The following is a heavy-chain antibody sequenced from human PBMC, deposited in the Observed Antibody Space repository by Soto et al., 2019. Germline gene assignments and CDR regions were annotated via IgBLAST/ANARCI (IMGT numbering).Heavy chain of an antibody. Sequence: GGSLRLSCAAPGFTFSSYAMSWVRQAPGKGLEWVSAISGSGGSTYYADSVRGRFTISRDNSKNTLYLQMNSLRAEDTAVYYCAKDGPYYYDKTQDYWGQGTLVTVSS. D-gene: IGHD3-22*01. V-gene: IGHV3-23*01. CDR3: AKDGPYYYDKTQDY. J-gene: IGHJ4*02. CDR1: GFTFSSYA. CDR2: ISGSGGST.